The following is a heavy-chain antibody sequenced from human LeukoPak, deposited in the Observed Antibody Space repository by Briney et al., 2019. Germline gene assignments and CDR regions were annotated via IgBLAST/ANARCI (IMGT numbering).Heavy chain of an antibody. Sequence: ASVKVSCKASGGTFSSYAISWVRQAPGQGLEWMGGIIPIFGTANYAQKFQGRVTITADESTSTAYMELSSLRSKDTAVYYCASNNYYDSSGYYHDAFDIWGQGTMVTVSS. V-gene: IGHV1-69*13. CDR2: IIPIFGTA. CDR3: ASNNYYDSSGYYHDAFDI. D-gene: IGHD3-22*01. CDR1: GGTFSSYA. J-gene: IGHJ3*02.